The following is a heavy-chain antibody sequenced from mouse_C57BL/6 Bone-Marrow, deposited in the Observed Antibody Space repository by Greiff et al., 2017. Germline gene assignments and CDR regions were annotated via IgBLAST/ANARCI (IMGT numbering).Heavy chain of an antibody. V-gene: IGHV5-6*01. CDR3: ARLQLGPLFAY. CDR1: GFTFRSYG. D-gene: IGHD4-1*02. Sequence: EVNVVESGGVLAKPARSLKLTCAVTGFTFRSYGLSWVRQTPDKRLEWVATISSGGSSYYYPASVKGRFTTFRENAKNTLFLQMSSLNSEYTAIYYGARLQLGPLFAYWGQGTLVTVSA. CDR2: ISSGGSSY. J-gene: IGHJ3*01.